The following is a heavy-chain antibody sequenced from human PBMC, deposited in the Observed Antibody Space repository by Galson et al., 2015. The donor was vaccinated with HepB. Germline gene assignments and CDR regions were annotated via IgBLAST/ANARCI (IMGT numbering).Heavy chain of an antibody. Sequence: SLRLSCAASGFAFSTYAMSWVRQAPAKGLEWVSTIRGSGGSTHYVDSVKGRFTISRDNSKNTLYLQMNSLRAEDTAAYYCAKINWIDNYSYHGIDVWGQGTTVTVSS. CDR3: AKINWIDNYSYHGIDV. CDR1: GFAFSTYA. J-gene: IGHJ6*02. CDR2: IRGSGGST. D-gene: IGHD1-1*01. V-gene: IGHV3-23*01.